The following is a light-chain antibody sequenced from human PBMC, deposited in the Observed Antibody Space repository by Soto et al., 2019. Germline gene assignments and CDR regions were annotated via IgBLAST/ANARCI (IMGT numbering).Light chain of an antibody. CDR1: QSINNY. Sequence: DIQMTQSPSSLSASVGDRVTITCRASQSINNYLLWYQQQPVKAPNFLIYATSLLQSGVPSRFSGSGSGTDFTLTIISLQPEDFAPYYFPQNYSNPRTFGQGTRLEIK. V-gene: IGKV1-39*01. CDR2: ATS. J-gene: IGKJ5*01. CDR3: PQNYSNPRT.